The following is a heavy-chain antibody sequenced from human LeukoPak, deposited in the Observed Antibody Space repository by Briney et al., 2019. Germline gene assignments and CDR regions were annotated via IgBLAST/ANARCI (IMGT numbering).Heavy chain of an antibody. CDR1: GFTFSTYS. CDR2: ISSGSSSI. J-gene: IGHJ4*02. V-gene: IGHV3-48*02. CDR3: ARVRWASYYFEY. D-gene: IGHD4-23*01. Sequence: PGGSLRLSCAASGFTFSTYSMNWVRQAPGKGLEWVSYISSGSSSISYADSVKGRFTISRDNAKNSLYLQMNSLRDEDTAVYYFARVRWASYYFEYWGQGTLVTVSS.